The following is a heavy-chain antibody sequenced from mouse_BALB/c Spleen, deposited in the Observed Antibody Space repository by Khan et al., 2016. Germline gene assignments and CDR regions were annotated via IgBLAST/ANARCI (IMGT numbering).Heavy chain of an antibody. CDR2: ISDGGGNT. D-gene: IGHD2-14*01. CDR3: VRRDYYRYAAAMDY. J-gene: IGHJ4*01. V-gene: IGHV5-12-2*01. Sequence: EVELVESGGGLVQPGGSLKLSCAASGFTFSNYTMSWVRQTPEKRLEWVAYISDGGGNTYYLDAVKGRFTISRDNARNTLYLQMSSLKSEDPAIYYCVRRDYYRYAAAMDYWGQGTSVTVSS. CDR1: GFTFSNYT.